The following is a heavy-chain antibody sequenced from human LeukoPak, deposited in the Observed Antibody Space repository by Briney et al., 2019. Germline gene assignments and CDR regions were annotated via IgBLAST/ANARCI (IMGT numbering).Heavy chain of an antibody. Sequence: GGSLRLSCAASGFKFEGYAMHWVRQCPGKGLEWVSSISSSSSYIYYADSVKGRFTISRDNAKNSLYLQMNSLRAEDTAVYYCARGDMIVVVITTGDDAFDIWGQGTMVTVSS. J-gene: IGHJ3*02. D-gene: IGHD3-22*01. V-gene: IGHV3-21*01. CDR1: GFKFEGYA. CDR3: ARGDMIVVVITTGDDAFDI. CDR2: ISSSSSYI.